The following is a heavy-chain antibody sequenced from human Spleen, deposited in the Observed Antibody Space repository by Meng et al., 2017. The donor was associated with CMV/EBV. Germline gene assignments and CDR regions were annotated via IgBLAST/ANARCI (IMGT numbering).Heavy chain of an antibody. D-gene: IGHD2-21*01. CDR1: GYTFTSYY. J-gene: IGHJ4*02. Sequence: ASVKVSCKASGYTFTSYYMHWVRQAPGQGLEWMGIINPSGGSTSYAQKFQGRVTMTRDTSTSTAYMELRSLRSDDTAVYYCARGGMMWRSGIVIEPATAFDFWGQGTLVTVSS. CDR3: ARGGMMWRSGIVIEPATAFDF. CDR2: INPSGGST. V-gene: IGHV1-46*01.